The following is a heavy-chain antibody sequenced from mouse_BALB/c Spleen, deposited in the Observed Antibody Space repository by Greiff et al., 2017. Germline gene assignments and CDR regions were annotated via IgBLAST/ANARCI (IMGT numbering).Heavy chain of an antibody. CDR3: ARSFGYYWYFDV. V-gene: IGHV3-2*02. Sequence: EVKLVESGPGLVKPSQSLSLTCTVTGYSITSDYAWNWIRQFPGNKLEWMGYISYSGSTSYNPSLKSRISITRDTSKNQFFLQLNSVTTEDTATYYCARSFGYYWYFDVWGAGTTVTVSS. J-gene: IGHJ1*01. CDR2: ISYSGST. D-gene: IGHD2-2*01. CDR1: GYSITSDYA.